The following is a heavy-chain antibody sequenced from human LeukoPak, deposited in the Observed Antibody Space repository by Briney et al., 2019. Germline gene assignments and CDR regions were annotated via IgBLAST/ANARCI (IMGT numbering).Heavy chain of an antibody. V-gene: IGHV3-23*01. CDR3: AKRGVVIRAVIIVGFHKEAYYFDY. Sequence: GGSLRLSCAVSGITLSNYGMSWVRQAPGKGLEWVAGISDGGGSRNYADSVKGRFTTSRDNPKNTLYLQMNSLRAEDTAVYFCAKRGVVIRAVIIVGFHKEAYYFDYWGQGALVTVSS. CDR2: ISDGGGSR. J-gene: IGHJ4*02. CDR1: GITLSNYG. D-gene: IGHD3-10*01.